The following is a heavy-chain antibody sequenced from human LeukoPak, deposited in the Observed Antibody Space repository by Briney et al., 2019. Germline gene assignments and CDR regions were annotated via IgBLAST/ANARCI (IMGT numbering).Heavy chain of an antibody. V-gene: IGHV3-15*01. J-gene: IGHJ4*02. CDR2: IKSKTDGGTT. CDR3: TTDIAAAGTISY. D-gene: IGHD6-13*01. Sequence: PGGSLRLSCAASGFTFSDAWMSWVRQAPGKGLEWVGRIKSKTDGGTTDYAAPVKGRFTISRDDSKNTLYLQMNSLKTEDTAVYYCTTDIAAAGTISYWGQGTLVTVSS. CDR1: GFTFSDAW.